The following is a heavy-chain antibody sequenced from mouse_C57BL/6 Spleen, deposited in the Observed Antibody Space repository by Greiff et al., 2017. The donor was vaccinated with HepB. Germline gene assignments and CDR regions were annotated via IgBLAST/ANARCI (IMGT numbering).Heavy chain of an antibody. CDR2: IYPGDGDT. V-gene: IGHV1-82*01. CDR3: ARARDLEY. J-gene: IGHJ2*01. CDR1: GYAFSSSW. D-gene: IGHD3-3*01. Sequence: VQLQQSGPELVKPGASVKISCKASGYAFSSSWMNWVKQRPGKGLEWIGRIYPGDGDTNYNGKFKGKATLTADKSSSTAYMQLSSLTSEDSAVYFCARARDLEYWGEDATLTVSS.